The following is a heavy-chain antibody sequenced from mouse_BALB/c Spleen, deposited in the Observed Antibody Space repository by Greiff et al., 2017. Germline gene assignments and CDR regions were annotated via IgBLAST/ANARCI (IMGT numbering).Heavy chain of an antibody. J-gene: IGHJ1*01. CDR1: GYAFSRYW. V-gene: IGHV1-80*01. D-gene: IGHD2-4*01. CDR3: ARGMSTSLYWYFDV. CDR2: IYPGDGDT. Sequence: QVQLQQSGAELVRPGSSVKISCKASGYAFSRYWMNWVKQRPGQGLEWIGQIYPGDGDTNYNGKFKGKATLTADKSSSTAYMQLSSLTSEDSAVYFCARGMSTSLYWYFDVWGAGTTVTVSA.